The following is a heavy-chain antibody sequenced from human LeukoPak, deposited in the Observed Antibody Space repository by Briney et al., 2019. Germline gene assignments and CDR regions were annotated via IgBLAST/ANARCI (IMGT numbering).Heavy chain of an antibody. CDR1: GGSISSYY. J-gene: IGHJ4*02. CDR2: IYYSGST. CDR3: ARLVRVHYFDY. Sequence: SETLSLTCTVSGGSISSYYWSWIRQSPGKGLEWIGYIYYSGSTNYNPSLKSRVTISVDTSKNQFSLKLSSVTAADTAVYYCARLVRVHYFDYWGQGTLVTVSS. V-gene: IGHV4-59*01. D-gene: IGHD1-26*01.